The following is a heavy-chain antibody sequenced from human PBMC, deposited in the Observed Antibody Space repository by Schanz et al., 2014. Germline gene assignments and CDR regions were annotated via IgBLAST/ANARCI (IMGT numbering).Heavy chain of an antibody. CDR1: GYTFTSYS. J-gene: IGHJ6*02. V-gene: IGHV1-69*09. CDR2: IMPLRGIG. D-gene: IGHD6-19*01. Sequence: QVQLVQSGAEVKKPGASVKVSCKASGYTFTSYSMHWVRQAPGQGLEWLGRIMPLRGIGNNAWKCQDRLTITADKSMNITYMELSSLGTEDTAVYYCTRLRRADPNGFDVWGQGTTVTVS. CDR3: TRLRRADPNGFDV.